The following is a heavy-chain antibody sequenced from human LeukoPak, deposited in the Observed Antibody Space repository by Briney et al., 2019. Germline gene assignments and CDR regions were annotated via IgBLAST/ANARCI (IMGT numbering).Heavy chain of an antibody. D-gene: IGHD3-10*01. V-gene: IGHV5-10-1*01. CDR1: GYSFTSYW. J-gene: IGHJ4*02. Sequence: GGSLKTSCQASGYSFTSYWSTWVRPMPGKGQEWMGMIAPTDSYTNYSPSFQGHVNISVNKSISTAYLLWSSLKAADTAMYFGASGSGTYSPDDWGQGTLVTVSS. CDR2: IAPTDSYT. CDR3: ASGSGTYSPDD.